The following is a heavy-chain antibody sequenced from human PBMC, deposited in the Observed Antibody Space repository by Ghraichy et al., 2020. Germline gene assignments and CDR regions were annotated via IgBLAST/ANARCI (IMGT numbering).Heavy chain of an antibody. Sequence: GSLRLSCAASGFTFSYYSMNWVRQAPGKGLEWVSYISSSSSPTYYADSVKGRFTISRDNAKNSLYLQMNSLRAEDTAVYYCARGDLGYCSGGSCYWFDPWGQGTLVTVSS. CDR1: GFTFSYYS. J-gene: IGHJ5*02. CDR3: ARGDLGYCSGGSCYWFDP. V-gene: IGHV3-48*01. D-gene: IGHD2-15*01. CDR2: ISSSSSPT.